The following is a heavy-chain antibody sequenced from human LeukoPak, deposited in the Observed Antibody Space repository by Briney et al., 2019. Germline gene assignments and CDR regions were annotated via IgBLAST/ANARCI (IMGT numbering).Heavy chain of an antibody. CDR2: MLDTVTT. D-gene: IGHD5-18*01. V-gene: IGHV4-59*11. CDR3: ATIKRGNIYGYFDF. J-gene: IGHJ4*02. CDR1: GGSINSHY. Sequence: SETLSLTCTVSGGSINSHYWSWIRQPPGKGLEWIGYMLDTVTTNNNPSLKSQFTLPAYTSKNQFSLRLTSVTAADTAGYYWATIKRGNIYGYFDFWGQGILVTVSS.